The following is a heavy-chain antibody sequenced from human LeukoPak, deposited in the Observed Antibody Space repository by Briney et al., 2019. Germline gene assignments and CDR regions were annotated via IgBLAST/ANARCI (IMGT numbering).Heavy chain of an antibody. J-gene: IGHJ4*02. D-gene: IGHD4-23*01. Sequence: ASEKVSCKASGYTFSSYYMHWVRQAPGQGLEWVGLINPTGDSTNYAQNFRGRVTMTRDTSTSTVYMDLSSLRSEDTAVYYCAREASGGYFDYWGQGTLVTVSS. V-gene: IGHV1-46*01. CDR2: INPTGDST. CDR1: GYTFSSYY. CDR3: AREASGGYFDY.